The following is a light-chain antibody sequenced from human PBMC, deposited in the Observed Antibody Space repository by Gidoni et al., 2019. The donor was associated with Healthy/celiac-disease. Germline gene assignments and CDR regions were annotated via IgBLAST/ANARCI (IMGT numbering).Light chain of an antibody. CDR1: SSNIGSNT. CDR2: SNN. J-gene: IGLJ2*01. Sequence: QSVPTQPPSASGTPGQRVTISCSGSSSNIGSNTVNWYQQLPGTAPKLLIYSNNQRPSGVPDRFSGSKSGTSASLAISGLQSEEEADYYCAAWDDSLNGVVFGGGTKLTVL. CDR3: AAWDDSLNGVV. V-gene: IGLV1-44*01.